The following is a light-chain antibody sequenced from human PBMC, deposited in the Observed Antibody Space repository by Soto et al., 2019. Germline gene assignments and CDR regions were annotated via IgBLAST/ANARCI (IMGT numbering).Light chain of an antibody. CDR2: KIS. V-gene: IGKV2-24*01. Sequence: EIVMTQTPLSAPVTLGERSSISCKCSQSLVHSDGNTYLSWLQQPPGQPPRVLIYKISNRFSGVPDRFSGSGAGTDFPLTISRVQAEDAGVYYCMQATHFPTFGHGTKV. CDR1: QSLVHSDGNTY. CDR3: MQATHFPT. J-gene: IGKJ1*01.